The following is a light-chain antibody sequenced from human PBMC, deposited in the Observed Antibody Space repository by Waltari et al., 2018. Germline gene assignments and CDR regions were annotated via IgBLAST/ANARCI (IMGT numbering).Light chain of an antibody. V-gene: IGKV1-5*01. CDR1: QGIISW. Sequence: DIQMTQAPSTLSASVGDRVTITCRASQGIISWLDWYQKKPGKAPKLLIYAASSLERGVPSSFSGSGSGTEFTLTISSLQPDDFATYYCQQYNSYSYTFGQGTKLEIK. J-gene: IGKJ2*01. CDR3: QQYNSYSYT. CDR2: AAS.